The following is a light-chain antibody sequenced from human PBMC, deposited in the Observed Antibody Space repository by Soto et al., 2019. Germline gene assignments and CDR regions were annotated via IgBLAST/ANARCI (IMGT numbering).Light chain of an antibody. V-gene: IGLV2-14*01. CDR2: EVT. Sequence: QSALTQPASVSGSPGQSITILCTGTSSDIGGYNYVSWYQHHPGKAPKLIIYEVTYRPSGVSTRFSGSKSGNTASLTISGLQAEDEADYWCSSYTSSNTLHLVFGGGTKVTVL. CDR1: SSDIGGYNY. CDR3: SSYTSSNTLHLV. J-gene: IGLJ2*01.